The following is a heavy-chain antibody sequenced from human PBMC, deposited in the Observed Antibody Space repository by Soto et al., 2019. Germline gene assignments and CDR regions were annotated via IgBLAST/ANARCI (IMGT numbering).Heavy chain of an antibody. J-gene: IGHJ5*02. Sequence: SETLSLTCAVYGGSFSGYYWSWIRQPPGKGLEWIGEINHSGSTNYNPSLKSRVTISVDTSKNQFSLKLSSVTAADTAVYYCARGWLGLGWFDPWGQGTLVTVSS. V-gene: IGHV4-34*01. CDR3: ARGWLGLGWFDP. D-gene: IGHD3-9*01. CDR2: INHSGST. CDR1: GGSFSGYY.